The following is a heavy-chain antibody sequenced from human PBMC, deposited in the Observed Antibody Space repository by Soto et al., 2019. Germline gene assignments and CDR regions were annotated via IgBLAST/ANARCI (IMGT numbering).Heavy chain of an antibody. CDR3: ASFYGDRYEH. Sequence: PSETLSLTCAVSGGSISSGGYSWSWIRQPPGKGLEWIGYIYHSGSTYYNPSLKSRVTISVDRSKNQFSLKLSSVTAADTAVYYCASFYGDRYEHWGQGTLVTVSS. CDR2: IYHSGST. D-gene: IGHD4-17*01. V-gene: IGHV4-30-2*01. CDR1: GGSISSGGYS. J-gene: IGHJ4*02.